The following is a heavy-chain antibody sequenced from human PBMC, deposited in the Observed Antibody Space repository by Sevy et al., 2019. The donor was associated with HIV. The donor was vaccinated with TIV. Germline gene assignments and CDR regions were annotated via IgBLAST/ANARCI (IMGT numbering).Heavy chain of an antibody. D-gene: IGHD6-19*01. Sequence: ASVKVSCKASGYTFTSYAMNWVRQAPGQGLEWMGWINTNTGNPTYAQGFTGRFVFSLDTSVSTAYLQISSLKAEDTAVYYCARTAVESYYYYGMDVWGQGTTVTVSS. CDR3: ARTAVESYYYYGMDV. J-gene: IGHJ6*02. CDR1: GYTFTSYA. CDR2: INTNTGNP. V-gene: IGHV7-4-1*02.